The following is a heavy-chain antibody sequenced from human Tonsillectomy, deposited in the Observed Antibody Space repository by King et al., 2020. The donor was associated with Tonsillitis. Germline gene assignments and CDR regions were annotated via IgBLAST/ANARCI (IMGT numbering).Heavy chain of an antibody. CDR3: ARDCQGTWFGESNDRAFDI. D-gene: IGHD3-10*01. CDR1: GGSISSGGYS. Sequence: VQLQESGPGLVKPSQTLSLTCAVSGGSISSGGYSWSWIRQPPGKGLEWIGYIYYSGSTYYNPSHKSRVTISVDTSKNQFSLKLSSVTAADTAVYYCARDCQGTWFGESNDRAFDIWGQGTMVTVSS. CDR2: IYYSGST. V-gene: IGHV4-30-4*07. J-gene: IGHJ3*02.